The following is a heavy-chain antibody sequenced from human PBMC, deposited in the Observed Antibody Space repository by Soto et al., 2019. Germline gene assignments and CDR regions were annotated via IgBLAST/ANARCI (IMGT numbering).Heavy chain of an antibody. CDR2: IYTSGST. V-gene: IGHV4-4*07. D-gene: IGHD3-3*01. J-gene: IGHJ6*02. CDR1: CGSISSYY. Sequence: SETLSLTCTVSCGSISSYYWSWIRQPAGKGLEWIGRIYTSGSTNYNPSLKSRVTMSVDTSKNQFSLKLSSVTAADTAVYYCAREWNYDFWSGYYQRGYYGMDVWGQGTTVTVSS. CDR3: AREWNYDFWSGYYQRGYYGMDV.